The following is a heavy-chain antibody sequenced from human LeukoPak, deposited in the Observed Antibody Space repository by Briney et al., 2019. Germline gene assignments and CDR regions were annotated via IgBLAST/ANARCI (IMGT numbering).Heavy chain of an antibody. CDR1: GFTFSSYA. CDR3: AKVGLVYYGSGSATYFDY. D-gene: IGHD3-10*01. V-gene: IGHV3-23*01. CDR2: ISSSGGST. J-gene: IGHJ4*02. Sequence: GGSLRLSCAASGFTFSSYAMSWVRQAPGKGLEWVSGISSSGGSTYYAESVKGRFTISRDNSKNTLFLQMNSLRAEDTAVYYCAKVGLVYYGSGSATYFDYWGQGTLVTVSS.